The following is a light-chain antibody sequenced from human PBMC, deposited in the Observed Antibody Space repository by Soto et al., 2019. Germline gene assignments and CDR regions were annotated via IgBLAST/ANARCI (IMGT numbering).Light chain of an antibody. J-gene: IGLJ1*01. Sequence: QSVLTHPPSASGTPGQRVTISCSGSSSNIGSNYVYWYQQLPGTAPKLLIYRNNQRPSEVPDRFSGSKSGTSASLAISGLRSEDEADYYCAAWDDSLSGKVFGTGTKVTVL. CDR1: SSNIGSNY. CDR2: RNN. CDR3: AAWDDSLSGKV. V-gene: IGLV1-47*01.